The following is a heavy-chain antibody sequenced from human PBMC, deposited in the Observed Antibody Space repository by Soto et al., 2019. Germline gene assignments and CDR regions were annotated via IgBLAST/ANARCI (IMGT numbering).Heavy chain of an antibody. CDR2: ISSDGGNT. V-gene: IGHV3-64D*08. D-gene: IGHD6-13*01. CDR1: GFDFSNYA. CDR3: ARPGYSSSAFDY. Sequence: GGSLRLSCSASGFDFSNYAMHWVRQAPEKGLEYLSTISSDGGNTFYAGSVQGRFTISRDNSKNTLFLQMSSLRTEDTAVYYCARPGYSSSAFDYWGQGALVTVSS. J-gene: IGHJ4*02.